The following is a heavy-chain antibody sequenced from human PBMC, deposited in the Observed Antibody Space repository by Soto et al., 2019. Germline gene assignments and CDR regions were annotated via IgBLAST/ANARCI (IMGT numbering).Heavy chain of an antibody. D-gene: IGHD6-13*01. CDR1: GFTFSSYA. V-gene: IGHV3-23*01. CDR2: ISGSGGST. J-gene: IGHJ6*02. CDR3: ARQDSSSRRWPYYYGMDV. Sequence: EVQLLESGGGLVQPGGSLRLSCAASGFTFSSYAMSWVRQAPGKGLEWVSAISGSGGSTYYADSVKGRFTISRDNSKNTLYLKMNSLRAEDTAVYYCARQDSSSRRWPYYYGMDVWGQGTTVTVSS.